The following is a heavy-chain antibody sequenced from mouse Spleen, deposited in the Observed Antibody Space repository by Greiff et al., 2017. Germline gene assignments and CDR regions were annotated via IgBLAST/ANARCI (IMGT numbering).Heavy chain of an antibody. Sequence: QVQLKETGPGLVAPSGFSLTSYGVHWVRQPPGKGLEWLVVIWSDGSTNYNSALKSRLSISKDNSKSQVFLKMNSLQTDDTAMYYCARGYGNLYYAMDYWGQGTSVTVSS. CDR2: IWSDGST. D-gene: IGHD2-10*02. J-gene: IGHJ4*01. CDR3: ARGYGNLYYAMDY. CDR1: FSLTSYG. V-gene: IGHV2-6*03.